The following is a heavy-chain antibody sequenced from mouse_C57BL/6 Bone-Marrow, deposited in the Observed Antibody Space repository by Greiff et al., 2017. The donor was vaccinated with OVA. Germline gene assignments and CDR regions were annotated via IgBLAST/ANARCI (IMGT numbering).Heavy chain of an antibody. J-gene: IGHJ4*01. CDR2: IDPEDGET. D-gene: IGHD1-1*01. CDR3: AYYYGSSCGYYDAMDY. CDR1: GFTINDYY. Sequence: EVQLQQSGAELVKPGASVKLSCTASGFTINDYYMHWVKQRTEQGLEWIGRIDPEDGETKYAPKFQGKATITADTSSNTAYLQLSSLTSEDTAVYYCAYYYGSSCGYYDAMDYWGQGTSVTVSS. V-gene: IGHV14-2*01.